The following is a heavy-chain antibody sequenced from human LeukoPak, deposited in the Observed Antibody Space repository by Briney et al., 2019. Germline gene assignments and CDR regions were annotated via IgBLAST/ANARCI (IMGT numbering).Heavy chain of an antibody. V-gene: IGHV3-48*01. CDR3: SGRLDY. J-gene: IGHJ4*02. D-gene: IGHD6-19*01. CDR2: ISSSSNTI. CDR1: GFTFSSYS. Sequence: GGSLRLSCAASGFTFSSYSMNWVRQAPGKGLEWVSYISSSSNTIYYADSVKGRFTISRDNAKNSLYLQMNSLRAEDTALYYCSGRLDYWGQGTLVTVSS.